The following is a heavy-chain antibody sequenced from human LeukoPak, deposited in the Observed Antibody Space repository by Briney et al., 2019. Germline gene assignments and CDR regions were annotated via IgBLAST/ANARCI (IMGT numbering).Heavy chain of an antibody. Sequence: GGSLRLSCAASGFTFSSYWMHWVRQAPGKGLEYVSAISSNGGSTYYADSVKGRFTISKDNSKNTLYLQMSSLRAEDTAVYYCVKGYYYDSSGLPFDYWGQGTLVTVSS. J-gene: IGHJ4*02. CDR2: ISSNGGST. D-gene: IGHD3-22*01. CDR3: VKGYYYDSSGLPFDY. V-gene: IGHV3-64D*09. CDR1: GFTFSSYW.